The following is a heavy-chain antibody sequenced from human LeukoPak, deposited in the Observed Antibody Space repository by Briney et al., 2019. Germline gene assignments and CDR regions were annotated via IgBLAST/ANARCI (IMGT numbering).Heavy chain of an antibody. V-gene: IGHV4-39*07. Sequence: ADTLSLTCTVSSGSISSGAYYWGWIRQPPGKGLEWVGSIYHSGSTFYNPALKGRVTISVDTSKNQFYLKLTSGTAADPAVFFCAREEFGTACFDSWGQGTLVTVSS. CDR1: SGSISSGAYY. CDR2: IYHSGST. J-gene: IGHJ4*02. CDR3: AREEFGTACFDS. D-gene: IGHD1-7*01.